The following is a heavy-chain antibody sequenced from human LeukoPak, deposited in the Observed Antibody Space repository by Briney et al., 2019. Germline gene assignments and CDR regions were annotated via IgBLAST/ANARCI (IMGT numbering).Heavy chain of an antibody. CDR1: GFSVSSNY. J-gene: IGHJ4*02. Sequence: PGGSLRLSCAASGFSVSSNYMSWVRQAPGKGLEWVSLIYSGGSTYYADSVKGRFTISRDNSKNTLFLQMNSLRAEDTAVYYCARDFSGYFDYWGQGTLVTVSS. CDR2: IYSGGST. CDR3: ARDFSGYFDY. V-gene: IGHV3-66*01. D-gene: IGHD3-22*01.